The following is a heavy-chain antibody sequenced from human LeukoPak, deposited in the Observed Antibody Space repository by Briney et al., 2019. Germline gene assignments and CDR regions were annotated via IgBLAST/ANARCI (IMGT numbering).Heavy chain of an antibody. J-gene: IGHJ4*02. V-gene: IGHV4-34*01. CDR3: ARGQAGYSSGWYPAGGYYFEY. D-gene: IGHD6-19*01. CDR2: INHSGST. Sequence: PSETLSLTCTVSGGSISSYYWSWIRQPPGKGLEWIWEINHSGSTNYNASLKSRVTISVDPSKNHFALKQSSVTAADAAVYYRARGQAGYSSGWYPAGGYYFEYWGQGTLVTVSS. CDR1: GGSISSYY.